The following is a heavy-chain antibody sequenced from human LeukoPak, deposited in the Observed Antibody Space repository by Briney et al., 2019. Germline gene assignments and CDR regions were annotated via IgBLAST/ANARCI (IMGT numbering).Heavy chain of an antibody. D-gene: IGHD5-18*01. Sequence: SETLSLTCAVYGGTFSGYYWSWIRQPPGKGLEWIGEINHSGSTNYNPSLKSRVTISVDTSKNQFSLKLSSVTAADTAVYYCARSTIRLWSYNDYFDYWGQGTLVTVSS. J-gene: IGHJ4*02. CDR2: INHSGST. V-gene: IGHV4-34*01. CDR1: GGTFSGYY. CDR3: ARSTIRLWSYNDYFDY.